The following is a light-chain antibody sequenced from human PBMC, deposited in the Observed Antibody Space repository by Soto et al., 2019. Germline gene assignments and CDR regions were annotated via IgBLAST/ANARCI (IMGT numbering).Light chain of an antibody. J-gene: IGKJ1*01. CDR2: GAS. CDR3: QQYYSWWT. CDR1: QSVGSN. V-gene: IGKV3-15*01. Sequence: EVVLTQSPATLSLSPGERATLSCRVSQSVGSNLAWYQETPGQAPRLLIYGASTRVTGIPARFSGSGSRIEFTLTISSLQSEDFAVYHCQQYYSWWTFGQGTMVDIK.